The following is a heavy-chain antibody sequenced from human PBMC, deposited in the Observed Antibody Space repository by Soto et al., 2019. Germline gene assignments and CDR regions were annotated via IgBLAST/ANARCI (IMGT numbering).Heavy chain of an antibody. J-gene: IGHJ4*02. CDR3: ARGPERYYDYVWGSYRFDY. CDR2: INPSGGST. Sequence: ASVKVSCKASRYTFTSYYMHWVRQAPGQGLEWMGIINPSGGSTSYAQKFQGRVTMTRDTSTSTVYMELSSLRSEDTAVYYCARGPERYYDYVWGSYRFDYWGQGTLVTVSS. CDR1: RYTFTSYY. V-gene: IGHV1-46*01. D-gene: IGHD3-16*02.